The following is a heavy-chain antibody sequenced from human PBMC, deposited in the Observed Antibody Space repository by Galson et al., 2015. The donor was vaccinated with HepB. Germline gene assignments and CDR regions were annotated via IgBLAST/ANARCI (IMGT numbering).Heavy chain of an antibody. V-gene: IGHV4-59*01. Sequence: ETLSLTCTLSSGSISTYFWSWIRQFPGKGLEYIGYISYDGSTNYNPSLKSRVTISLATSKNQFSLSLSSVTTADTAVYYCARDLGAYPDLWGQGALVTVSS. CDR3: ARDLGAYPDL. CDR2: ISYDGST. J-gene: IGHJ5*02. CDR1: SGSISTYF.